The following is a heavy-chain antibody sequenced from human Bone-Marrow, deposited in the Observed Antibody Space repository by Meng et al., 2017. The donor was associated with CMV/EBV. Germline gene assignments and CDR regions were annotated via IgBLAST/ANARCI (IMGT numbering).Heavy chain of an antibody. CDR2: IYYSGST. V-gene: IGHV4-39*07. CDR3: ARDAVVPAAITQSADYYYYGMDV. D-gene: IGHD2-2*02. CDR1: GGSISSSSYY. J-gene: IGHJ6*02. Sequence: SETLSLTCTVSGGSISSSSYYWGWIRQPPGKGLEWIGSIYYSGSTYYNPSLKSRVTISVDTSKNQFSLKLSSVTAADTAVYYCARDAVVPAAITQSADYYYYGMDVWGQGTTVTVSS.